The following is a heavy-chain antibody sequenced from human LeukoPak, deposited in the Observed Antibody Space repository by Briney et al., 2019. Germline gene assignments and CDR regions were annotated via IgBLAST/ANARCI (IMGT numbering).Heavy chain of an antibody. Sequence: SETLSLTCSVSGDSIGSSYWSWIRQPPGKGLEWIGYIYYSANIRYYSPSFKRRVTILGDMSANQFSLRLNSVTAADTAVYYCARVRNYDSSGQWGYYFDYWGQGTLVSVSS. J-gene: IGHJ4*02. D-gene: IGHD3-22*01. CDR1: GDSIGSSY. CDR3: ARVRNYDSSGQWGYYFDY. CDR2: IYYSANI. V-gene: IGHV4-59*01.